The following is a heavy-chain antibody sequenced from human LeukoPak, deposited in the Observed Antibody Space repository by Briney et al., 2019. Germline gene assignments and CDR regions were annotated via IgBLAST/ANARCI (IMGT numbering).Heavy chain of an antibody. CDR2: VYYTGST. CDR1: GGSISSTIYY. J-gene: IGHJ4*02. D-gene: IGHD3-10*01. CDR3: ARDERSLARGSGSYYNY. Sequence: SETLSLTCTVSGGSISSTIYYWGWIRQSPGRGLEWLGTVYYTGSTDYNPSLQSRVTISVDTSKNQFSLNLRSVTAADTAVYYCARDERSLARGSGSYYNYWGQGTLVTVSS. V-gene: IGHV4-39*07.